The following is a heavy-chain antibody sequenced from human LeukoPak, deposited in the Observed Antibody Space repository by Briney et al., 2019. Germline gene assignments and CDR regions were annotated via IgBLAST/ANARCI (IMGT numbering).Heavy chain of an antibody. D-gene: IGHD6-13*01. CDR2: ISSSSSYI. Sequence: GGSLRLSCAASGFTVSSYSMNWVRQAPGKGLEWVSSISSSSSYIYYADSVKGRFTISRDNAKNSLYLQMNSLRAEDTAVYYCARKSAAAAGFDYWGQGTLVTVSS. V-gene: IGHV3-21*01. CDR1: GFTVSSYS. J-gene: IGHJ4*02. CDR3: ARKSAAAAGFDY.